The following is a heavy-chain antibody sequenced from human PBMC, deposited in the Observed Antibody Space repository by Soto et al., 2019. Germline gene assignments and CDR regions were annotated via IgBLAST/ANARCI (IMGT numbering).Heavy chain of an antibody. CDR1: GFTFSSYD. Sequence: EVQLLESGGGLVQPGGSLRLSCAASGFTFSSYDMSWVRQAPGKGLEWVSAISGGAGSTNYADSVKGRFTISRDNSKNTLYLQMNSLRAEDTAVYYCAKGRYGDYGWFDPWGQVTLVTVSS. CDR3: AKGRYGDYGWFDP. D-gene: IGHD4-17*01. V-gene: IGHV3-23*01. CDR2: ISGGAGST. J-gene: IGHJ5*02.